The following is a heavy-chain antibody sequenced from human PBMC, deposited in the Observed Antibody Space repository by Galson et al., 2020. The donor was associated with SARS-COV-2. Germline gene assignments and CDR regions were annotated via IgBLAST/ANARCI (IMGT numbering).Heavy chain of an antibody. Sequence: GGSLRLSCAASGFTFSSYDMHWVRQATGKGLEWVSAIGTAGDTYYPGSVKGRFTISRENAKNSLYLQMNSLRAGDTAVYYCARGDIVVVPAALGPSYYYYMDVWGKGTTVTVSS. V-gene: IGHV3-13*01. J-gene: IGHJ6*03. D-gene: IGHD2-2*01. CDR2: IGTAGDT. CDR1: GFTFSSYD. CDR3: ARGDIVVVPAALGPSYYYYMDV.